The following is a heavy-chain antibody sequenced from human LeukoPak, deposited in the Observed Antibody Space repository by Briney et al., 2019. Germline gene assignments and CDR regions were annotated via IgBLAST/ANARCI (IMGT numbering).Heavy chain of an antibody. J-gene: IGHJ5*02. Sequence: SETLSLTCAVYGGSFSGYYWSWIRQPPGKGLEWIGEINHSGSTNYNPSLKSRVTISVDTSKNQFSLKLSSVTAADTAVYYCAKDYSSGWYGSGKTTNWFDPWGQGTLVTVSS. D-gene: IGHD6-19*01. V-gene: IGHV4-34*01. CDR2: INHSGST. CDR3: AKDYSSGWYGSGKTTNWFDP. CDR1: GGSFSGYY.